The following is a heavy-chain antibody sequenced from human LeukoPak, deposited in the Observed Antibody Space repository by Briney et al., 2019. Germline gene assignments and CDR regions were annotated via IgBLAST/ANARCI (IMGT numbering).Heavy chain of an antibody. Sequence: SETLSLTCAVYGGSFSGYYWSWIRQPPGKGLEWIGEINHSGSTNYNPSLKSRVTISVDTSKNQFSLKLSSVTAADTAVYYCAGVWVVRAFDIWGQGTMVTVSS. CDR2: INHSGST. D-gene: IGHD6-19*01. J-gene: IGHJ3*02. CDR3: AGVWVVRAFDI. V-gene: IGHV4-34*01. CDR1: GGSFSGYY.